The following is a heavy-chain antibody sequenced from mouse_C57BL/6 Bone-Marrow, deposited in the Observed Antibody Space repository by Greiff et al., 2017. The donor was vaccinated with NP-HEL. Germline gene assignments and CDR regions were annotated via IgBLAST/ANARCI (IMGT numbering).Heavy chain of an antibody. CDR1: GYTFTDYN. V-gene: IGHV1-22*01. CDR2: INPNNGGT. D-gene: IGHD3-2*02. Sequence: VQLQQSGPELVKPGASVKMSCKASGYTFTDYNMHWVKQSHGKSLEWIGYINPNNGGTSYNQKFKGKATLTVNKSSSTAYMELRSLTSEDSAVYYCAREGSSGYEAMDYWGQGTSVTVSS. CDR3: AREGSSGYEAMDY. J-gene: IGHJ4*01.